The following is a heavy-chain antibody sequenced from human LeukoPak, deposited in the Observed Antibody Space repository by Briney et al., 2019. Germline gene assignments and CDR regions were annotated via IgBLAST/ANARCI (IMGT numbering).Heavy chain of an antibody. Sequence: PSETLSLTCTVSGGSISSYYWSWIRQPPGKGLEWIGYIYYSGSTNYNPSLKSRVTISVDTSKNQFSLKLSSVTAADTAVYYCARGFGAGNYYYGWFDPWGQGTLVSVSS. CDR1: GGSISSYY. D-gene: IGHD3-10*01. V-gene: IGHV4-59*08. J-gene: IGHJ5*02. CDR2: IYYSGST. CDR3: ARGFGAGNYYYGWFDP.